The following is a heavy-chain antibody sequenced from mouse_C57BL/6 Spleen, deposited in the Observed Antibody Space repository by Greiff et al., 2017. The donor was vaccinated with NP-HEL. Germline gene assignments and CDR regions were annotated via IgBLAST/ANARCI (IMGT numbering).Heavy chain of an antibody. CDR3: ANYYGSTSWFAY. J-gene: IGHJ3*01. Sequence: VQLQQSGGGLVKPGGSLKLSCAASGFTFSDYGMHWVRQAPEKGLEWVAYISSGSSTIYYADTVKGRFTISRDNAKNTLFLQMTSLRSEDTAMYYCANYYGSTSWFAYWGQGTLVTVSA. V-gene: IGHV5-17*01. CDR1: GFTFSDYG. CDR2: ISSGSSTI. D-gene: IGHD1-1*01.